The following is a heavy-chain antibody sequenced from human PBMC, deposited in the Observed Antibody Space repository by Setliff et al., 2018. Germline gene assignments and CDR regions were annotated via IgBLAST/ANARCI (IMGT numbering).Heavy chain of an antibody. V-gene: IGHV4-61*02. D-gene: IGHD6-13*01. Sequence: PSETLSLTCTVSGGSISSGDHYWSWIRQPAGKGLEWIGRIHASGSTNYNPSLKSRVTISLDTSNNQLSLKLSSVTAADTAVYYCARDEGSSYFYGMDVWGQGTTGTVSS. CDR1: GGSISSGDHY. J-gene: IGHJ6*02. CDR3: ARDEGSSYFYGMDV. CDR2: IHASGST.